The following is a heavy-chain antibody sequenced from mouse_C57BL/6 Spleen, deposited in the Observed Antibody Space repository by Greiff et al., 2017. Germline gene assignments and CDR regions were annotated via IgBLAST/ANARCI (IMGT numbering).Heavy chain of an antibody. D-gene: IGHD2-4*01. V-gene: IGHV1-26*01. CDR1: GYTFTDYY. CDR3: ARKAYDYDDAMDY. Sequence: VQLQQSGPELVKPGASVKISCKASGYTFTDYYMNWVKQSHGKSLEWIGDINPNNGGTSYNQKFKGKATLTVDKSSSTAYMELRSLTSEDSAVYYCARKAYDYDDAMDYWGQGTSVTVSS. J-gene: IGHJ4*01. CDR2: INPNNGGT.